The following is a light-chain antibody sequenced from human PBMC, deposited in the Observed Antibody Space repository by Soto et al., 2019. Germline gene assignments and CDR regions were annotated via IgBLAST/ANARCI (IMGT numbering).Light chain of an antibody. CDR3: QQRRDWPLT. V-gene: IGKV3-11*01. Sequence: EIVLTQSPATLSLSPGERATLSCRASQSVSSYLAWYQQKPGQAPRLLISDASNGATGIPARFSGSGSGTDFTLTVSSLEPEDFAVYYCQQRRDWPLTFGGGNKVEI. CDR1: QSVSSY. CDR2: DAS. J-gene: IGKJ4*01.